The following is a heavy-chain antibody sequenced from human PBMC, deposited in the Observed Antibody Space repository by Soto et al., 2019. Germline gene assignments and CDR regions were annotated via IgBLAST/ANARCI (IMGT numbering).Heavy chain of an antibody. J-gene: IGHJ6*02. CDR1: GGSISSGDYY. CDR3: ARVGFDSRPDYYYYYGMDV. D-gene: IGHD6-25*01. V-gene: IGHV4-30-4*01. CDR2: IYYSGST. Sequence: QVQLQESGPGLVKPSQTLSLTCTVSGGSISSGDYYWSWIRQPPGKGLEWIGYIYYSGSTYYNPSLKSRVTISVDTSKNQFSLKLSSVTAADTAVYYCARVGFDSRPDYYYYYGMDVWGQGTTVTVSS.